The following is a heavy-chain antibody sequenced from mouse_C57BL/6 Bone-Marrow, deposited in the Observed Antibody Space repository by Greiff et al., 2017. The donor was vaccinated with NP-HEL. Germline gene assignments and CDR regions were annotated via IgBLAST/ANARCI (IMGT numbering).Heavy chain of an antibody. Sequence: QVQLQQSGAELARPGASVKLSCKASGYTFTSYGISWVKQRTGQGLEWIGEIYPRSGNTYYNEKFKGKATLTADKSSSTAYMELRSLTSEDSAVYFCARRITTPGWYFDVWGTGTTVTVSS. D-gene: IGHD1-1*01. V-gene: IGHV1-81*01. CDR2: IYPRSGNT. CDR1: GYTFTSYG. CDR3: ARRITTPGWYFDV. J-gene: IGHJ1*03.